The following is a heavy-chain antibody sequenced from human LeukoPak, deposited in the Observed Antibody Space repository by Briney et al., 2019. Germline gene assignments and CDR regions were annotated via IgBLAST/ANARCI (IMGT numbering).Heavy chain of an antibody. CDR3: AREAPYSGYDFRWFDP. CDR1: GGTFSSYA. J-gene: IGHJ5*02. Sequence: VASVKVSCKASGGTFSSYAISWVRQAPGQGLEWMGGIIPIFGTANYAQKFQGRVTITADESTSTAYMELSSLRSEDTAVYYCAREAPYSGYDFRWFDPWGQGTLVTVSS. V-gene: IGHV1-69*13. D-gene: IGHD5-12*01. CDR2: IIPIFGTA.